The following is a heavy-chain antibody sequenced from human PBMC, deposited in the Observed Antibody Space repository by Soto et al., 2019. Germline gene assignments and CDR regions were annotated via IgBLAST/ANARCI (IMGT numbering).Heavy chain of an antibody. D-gene: IGHD3-10*01. CDR2: ISVYNGNI. V-gene: IGHV1-18*01. CDR3: ARTYGSGDYFLPFEY. Sequence: QVQLLQSGAEVKKPGASVKVSCKASGYMFNTYGITWVRQAPGQGLEWMGWISVYNGNIDYAQKFEGRVTMTIDTSPSTAYMKLKSLTSADTAVYYCARTYGSGDYFLPFEYWGKGTPVSVSS. J-gene: IGHJ4*02. CDR1: GYMFNTYG.